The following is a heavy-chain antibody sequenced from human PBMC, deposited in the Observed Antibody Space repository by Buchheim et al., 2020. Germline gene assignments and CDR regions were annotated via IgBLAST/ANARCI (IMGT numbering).Heavy chain of an antibody. CDR3: AKQTGIGELLPFDY. J-gene: IGHJ4*02. CDR2: VSYGGSNN. Sequence: QVQLVESGGGVVQPGRSLRLFCAASGFTFSTYDMHWVRQAPGKGLEWVAVVSYGGSNNYYADSVKGRFTISRDHSKNTLYLQMSSLRTEDTAVYYCAKQTGIGELLPFDYWGQGTL. V-gene: IGHV3-30*18. D-gene: IGHD3-10*01. CDR1: GFTFSTYD.